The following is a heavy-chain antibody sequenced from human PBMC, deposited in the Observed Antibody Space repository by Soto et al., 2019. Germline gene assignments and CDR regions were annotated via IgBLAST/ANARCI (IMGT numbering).Heavy chain of an antibody. CDR2: INAGFGAT. CDR3: ATDCSGGSCYGASGMDV. Sequence: GPSVKVSCKASGGTFGRYAISWVRRAPGQSLEWMGQINAGFGATDLAQMFQGRVTITADKSTTTVYMELSSLRSDDTAVYYCATDCSGGSCYGASGMDVWGQGTTVTVSS. J-gene: IGHJ6*02. D-gene: IGHD2-15*01. CDR1: GGTFGRYA. V-gene: IGHV1-69*06.